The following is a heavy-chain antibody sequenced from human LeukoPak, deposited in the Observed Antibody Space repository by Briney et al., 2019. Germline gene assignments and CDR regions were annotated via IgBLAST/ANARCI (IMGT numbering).Heavy chain of an antibody. V-gene: IGHV3-74*01. J-gene: IGHJ4*02. Sequence: GGSLRLSCAASGFTFSNYWMHWVRQAPGKGLMWVSNINSEGTSTNYADSVRGRFTVSRDNAKNTLSLQMNSLRAEDTAVYYCASLYLDNWGQGTLVSVSS. CDR2: INSEGTST. CDR1: GFTFSNYW. CDR3: ASLYLDN.